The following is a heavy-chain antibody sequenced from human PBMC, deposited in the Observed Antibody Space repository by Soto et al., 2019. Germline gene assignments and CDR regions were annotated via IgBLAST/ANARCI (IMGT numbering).Heavy chain of an antibody. CDR1: GYTFTSYA. CDR3: AREGYYDSSGYIRGFDY. V-gene: IGHV7-4-1*01. D-gene: IGHD3-22*01. J-gene: IGHJ4*02. CDR2: INTNTGNP. Sequence: ASVKVSCKASGYTFTSYAMNWVRQAPGQGLEWMGWINTNTGNPTYAQGFTGRFVFSLDTSVSTAYLQICSLKAEDTAVYYCAREGYYDSSGYIRGFDYWGQGTLVTVSS.